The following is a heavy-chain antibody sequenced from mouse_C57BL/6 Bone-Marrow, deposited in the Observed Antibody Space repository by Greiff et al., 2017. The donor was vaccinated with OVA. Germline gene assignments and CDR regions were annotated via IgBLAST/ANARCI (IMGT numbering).Heavy chain of an antibody. D-gene: IGHD1-1*01. CDR3: ARGSSYVYYAMDY. CDR2: INPNYGTT. J-gene: IGHJ4*01. V-gene: IGHV1-39*01. CDR1: GYSFTDYN. Sequence: EVKLMESGPELVKPGASVKISCKASGYSFTDYNMNWVKQSNGKSLEWIGVINPNYGTTSYNQKFKGKATLTVDQSSSTAYMQLNSLTSEDSAVYYCARGSSYVYYAMDYWGQGTSVTVSS.